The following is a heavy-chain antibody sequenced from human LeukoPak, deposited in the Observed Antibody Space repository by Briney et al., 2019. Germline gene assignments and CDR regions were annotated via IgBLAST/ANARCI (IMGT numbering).Heavy chain of an antibody. CDR1: GYTFTGYY. V-gene: IGHV1-2*02. J-gene: IGHJ4*02. CDR2: INPNSGGT. D-gene: IGHD6-6*01. CDR3: ARDYRPKTAYSSSSIWY. Sequence: ASVKVSCKASGYTFTGYYMHWVRQAPGQGLEWMGWINPNSGGTNYAQKFQGRVTMTRDTSISTAYMELSRLRSDDAAVYYCARDYRPKTAYSSSSIWYWDQGTLVTVSS.